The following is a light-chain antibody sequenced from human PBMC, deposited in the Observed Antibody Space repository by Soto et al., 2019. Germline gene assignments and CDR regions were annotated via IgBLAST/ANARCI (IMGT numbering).Light chain of an antibody. Sequence: VVLTQSPATLSLSPGEPATLSCRASRDVYINALAWYQQKPGRTPTLLIYGASTRATGIPDRFSATGSGTEFSLTISSVEPEDFATYYCQQSYSFPYTFGQGTKLEIK. CDR1: RDVYINA. J-gene: IGKJ2*01. CDR2: GAS. CDR3: QQSYSFPYT. V-gene: IGKV3D-7*01.